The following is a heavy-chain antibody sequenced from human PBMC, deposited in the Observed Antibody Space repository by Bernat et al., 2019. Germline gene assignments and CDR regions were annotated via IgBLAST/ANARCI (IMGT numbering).Heavy chain of an antibody. CDR3: ARVGLEEGYCSGGSCRRRGYYYYMDV. J-gene: IGHJ6*03. Sequence: EVQLVESGGGLVKPGGSLRLSCAASGFTFSSYSMNWVRQAPGKGLEWVSSISSSSSYIYYADSVKGRFTISRDNAKNSLYLQMNSLRAEDTAVYYCARVGLEEGYCSGGSCRRRGYYYYMDVWGKGTTVTVSS. D-gene: IGHD2-15*01. V-gene: IGHV3-21*01. CDR2: ISSSSSYI. CDR1: GFTFSSYS.